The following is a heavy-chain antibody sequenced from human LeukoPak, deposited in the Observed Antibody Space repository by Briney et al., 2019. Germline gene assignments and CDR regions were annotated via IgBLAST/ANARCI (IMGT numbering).Heavy chain of an antibody. CDR1: GGTFSSYA. CDR3: ARDEGAKIAFAI. Sequence: SVKVSCKASGGTFSSYAICWVRQAPGQGLEWMGGIIPIFGTANYAQNFQGRVTITADSSTSTAYMELSSLRSEDTAVYFCARDEGAKIAFAIWGKGTMVTVSS. V-gene: IGHV1-69*06. J-gene: IGHJ3*02. D-gene: IGHD1-26*01. CDR2: IIPIFGTA.